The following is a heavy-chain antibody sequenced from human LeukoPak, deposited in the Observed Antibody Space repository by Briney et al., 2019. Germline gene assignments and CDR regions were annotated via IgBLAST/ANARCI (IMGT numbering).Heavy chain of an antibody. CDR1: GGSFSGYY. J-gene: IGHJ4*02. V-gene: IGHV4-34*01. CDR3: ARVPSSGRPPYYFDY. D-gene: IGHD6-19*01. Sequence: SETLSLTCAVHGGSFSGYYWSWIRQPPGKGLEWIGEINHSGSTNYNPSLKSRVTISVDTSKNQFSLKLSSVTAADTAVYYCARVPSSGRPPYYFDYWGQGTLVTVSS. CDR2: INHSGST.